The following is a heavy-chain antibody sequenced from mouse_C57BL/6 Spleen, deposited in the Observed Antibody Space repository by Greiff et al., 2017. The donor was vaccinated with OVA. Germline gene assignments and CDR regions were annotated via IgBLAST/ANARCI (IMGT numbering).Heavy chain of an antibody. CDR3: ARPYYDYDWFAY. V-gene: IGHV1-66*01. D-gene: IGHD2-4*01. Sequence: QVQLQHSGPELVKPGASVKISCKASGYSFTSYYIHWVKQRPGQGLEWIGWIYPGSGNTKYNEKFKGKATLTADTSSSTAYMQLSSLTSEDSAVYYCARPYYDYDWFAYWGQGTLVTVSA. J-gene: IGHJ3*01. CDR1: GYSFTSYY. CDR2: IYPGSGNT.